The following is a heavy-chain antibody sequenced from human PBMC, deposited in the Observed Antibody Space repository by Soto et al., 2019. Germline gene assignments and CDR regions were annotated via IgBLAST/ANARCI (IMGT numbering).Heavy chain of an antibody. CDR1: GFTFSSYG. CDR2: IWYDGSNK. J-gene: IGHJ6*02. D-gene: IGHD1-7*01. V-gene: IGHV3-33*01. Sequence: PGGSLRLSCAASGFTFSSYGMHWVRQAPGKGLEWVAVIWYDGSNKYYADSVKGRFTISRDNSKNTLYLQMNSLRAEDTAVYYCARGETGTVIGLYYYYGMDVWGQGTTVTVSS. CDR3: ARGETGTVIGLYYYYGMDV.